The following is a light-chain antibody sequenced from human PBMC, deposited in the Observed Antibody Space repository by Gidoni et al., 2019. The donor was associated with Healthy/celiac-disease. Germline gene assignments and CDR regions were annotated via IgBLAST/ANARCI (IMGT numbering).Light chain of an antibody. CDR3: QQSYSTPPIT. Sequence: DIQMTQSLSSLSASVGDRVTITCRASQSISSYLNWYQQKPGKAPKLLIYAASSLQSGVPSRFSGSGSGTDFTLTISSLQPEDFATYYCQQSYSTPPITFGGXTKVEIK. CDR2: AAS. V-gene: IGKV1-39*01. CDR1: QSISSY. J-gene: IGKJ4*01.